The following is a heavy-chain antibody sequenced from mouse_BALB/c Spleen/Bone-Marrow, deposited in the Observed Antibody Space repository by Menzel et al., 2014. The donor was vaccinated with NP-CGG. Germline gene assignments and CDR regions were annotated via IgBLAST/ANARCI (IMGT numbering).Heavy chain of an antibody. D-gene: IGHD2-10*02. CDR2: IRLKSNNYAT. V-gene: IGHV6-6*02. Sequence: EVKLMESGGGLVQPGGSMKLSCVASGFTFSNYWMNWVRQSPEKGLEWVAEIRLKSNNYATHYAESVKGRFTISRDDSKSRNYLKMNNLRAEDTGNYYCTRRGYGNDYWGQGTTLTVSS. CDR3: TRRGYGNDY. J-gene: IGHJ2*01. CDR1: GFTFSNYW.